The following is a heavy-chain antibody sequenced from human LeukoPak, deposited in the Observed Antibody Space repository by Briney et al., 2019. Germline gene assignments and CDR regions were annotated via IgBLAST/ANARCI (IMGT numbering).Heavy chain of an antibody. V-gene: IGHV4-4*07. CDR2: IYTSGST. Sequence: SETLSLTCTVSGGSISSYYWSWVRQPAGKGLEWVGRIYTSGSTNYNTSLKSRVTMSVDTSKNQFSLKLSSVTAADTAVYYCARDDYDFWSGPRGFDPWGQGTLVTVSS. CDR1: GGSISSYY. CDR3: ARDDYDFWSGPRGFDP. J-gene: IGHJ5*02. D-gene: IGHD3-3*01.